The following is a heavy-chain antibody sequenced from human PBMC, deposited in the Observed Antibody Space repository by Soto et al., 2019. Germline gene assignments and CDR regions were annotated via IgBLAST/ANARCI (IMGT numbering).Heavy chain of an antibody. CDR3: ARGSGLTYFDY. Sequence: QVQLVQSGAEVKKPGASVKVSCKASGYTFTSYAMHWVRQAPGQRLEWMGWINDGNGNTKYSQKFQGRVTITRDTSASTAYMELSSLRSEDTAVYYCARGSGLTYFDYWGQGTLVTVSS. CDR1: GYTFTSYA. CDR2: INDGNGNT. V-gene: IGHV1-3*01. D-gene: IGHD3-10*01. J-gene: IGHJ4*02.